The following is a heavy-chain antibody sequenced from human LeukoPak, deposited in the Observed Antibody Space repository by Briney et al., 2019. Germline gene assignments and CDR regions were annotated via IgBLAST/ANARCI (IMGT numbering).Heavy chain of an antibody. CDR3: ARDEVAGRFDY. D-gene: IGHD6-19*01. CDR2: INTSGST. Sequence: PSETLSLTCTVSGGSISSGSYYWSWIRQPAGKGLEWIGRINTSGSTNYNPSLKSRVTISVDTSKNQFSLKLSSVTAADTAVYYCARDEVAGRFDYWGQGTLVTVSS. CDR1: GGSISSGSYY. J-gene: IGHJ4*02. V-gene: IGHV4-61*02.